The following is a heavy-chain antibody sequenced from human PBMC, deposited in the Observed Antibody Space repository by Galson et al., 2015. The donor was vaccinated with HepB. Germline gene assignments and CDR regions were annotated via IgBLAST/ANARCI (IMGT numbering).Heavy chain of an antibody. CDR1: GVTFSSYA. V-gene: IGHV1-69*13. J-gene: IGHJ4*02. D-gene: IGHD3-22*01. CDR3: ARQHDTSGYYAY. Sequence: SVEVSCKASGVTFSSYAISWLRQAPGQGLEWMGGIIPLFGSANYAQKLQGRVTITADESTSTTYMELSSLRSEDTALYYCARQHDTSGYYAYWGQGTLVTVSS. CDR2: IIPLFGSA.